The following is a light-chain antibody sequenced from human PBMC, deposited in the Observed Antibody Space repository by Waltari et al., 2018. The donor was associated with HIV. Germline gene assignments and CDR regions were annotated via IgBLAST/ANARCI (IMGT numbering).Light chain of an antibody. V-gene: IGKV1-8*01. CDR3: QHYHSDPPT. Sequence: IRTTQSPSSFSSSVGDRVTFTCRASQGISNSLAWYQQKPGKAPKLLIYDTSTLQTGVPSRFSGGGSGTDFSLTISCLQSEDFATYYCQHYHSDPPTFGQGTKVEIK. CDR1: QGISNS. CDR2: DTS. J-gene: IGKJ1*01.